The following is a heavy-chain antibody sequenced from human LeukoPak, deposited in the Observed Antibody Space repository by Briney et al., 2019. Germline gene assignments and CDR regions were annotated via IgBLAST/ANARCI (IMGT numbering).Heavy chain of an antibody. Sequence: GGSLRLSCAASGFTFSSYAMSWIRPAPGKGLEWVSAISGSGGSTYYADSVKGRFTISRDNSKNTLYLQMNSLRAEDTAVYYCAKYRSGLDYFDYWGQGTLVTVSS. V-gene: IGHV3-23*01. CDR3: AKYRSGLDYFDY. CDR2: ISGSGGST. CDR1: GFTFSSYA. J-gene: IGHJ4*02. D-gene: IGHD3/OR15-3a*01.